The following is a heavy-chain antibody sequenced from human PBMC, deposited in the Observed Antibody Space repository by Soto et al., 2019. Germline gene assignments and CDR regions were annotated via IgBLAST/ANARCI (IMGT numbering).Heavy chain of an antibody. CDR3: AREGTTVTTQRYYYYYYMDV. J-gene: IGHJ6*03. D-gene: IGHD4-17*01. Sequence: GGSLRLSCAASGFTFSSYSMNWVRQAQGKGLEWVSSISSSSSYIYYADSVKGRFTISRDNAKNSLYLQMNSLRAEDAAVYYCAREGTTVTTQRYYYYYYMDVWGKGTTVTVSS. CDR1: GFTFSSYS. V-gene: IGHV3-21*01. CDR2: ISSSSSYI.